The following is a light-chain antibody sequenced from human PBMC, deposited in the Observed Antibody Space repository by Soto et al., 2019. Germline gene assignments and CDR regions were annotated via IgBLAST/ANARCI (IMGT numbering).Light chain of an antibody. CDR2: AVS. J-gene: IGKJ1*01. V-gene: IGKV1-39*01. CDR3: QQGYTVPPT. CDR1: QSISTS. Sequence: DIQMTQSPSSLSTSVGDRVTITCRASQSISTSLNWYQQKPGKAPKLLISAVSTLQIGVPSRFSGSGSGTEFTLTIASLQPEDFAIYYCQQGYTVPPTFGQGTRVXIK.